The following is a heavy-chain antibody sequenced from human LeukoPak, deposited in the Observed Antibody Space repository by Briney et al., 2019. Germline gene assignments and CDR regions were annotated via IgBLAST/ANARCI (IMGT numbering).Heavy chain of an antibody. D-gene: IGHD3-9*01. V-gene: IGHV3-23*01. J-gene: IGHJ4*02. CDR2: ISGSGGST. CDR3: AKVDGGDILTGYPYFDY. Sequence: GGSLRLSCAASGSTFSSYAMSWVRQAPGKGLEWVSAISGSGGSTYYADSVKGRFTISRDNSKNTLYLQMNSLRAEDTAVYYCAKVDGGDILTGYPYFDYWGQGTLVTVSS. CDR1: GSTFSSYA.